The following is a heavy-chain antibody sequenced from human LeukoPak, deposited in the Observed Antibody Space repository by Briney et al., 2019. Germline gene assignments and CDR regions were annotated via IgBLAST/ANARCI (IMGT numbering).Heavy chain of an antibody. V-gene: IGHV7-4-1*02. CDR3: ARVKPYYDYVRGGWYFDY. D-gene: IGHD3-16*01. J-gene: IGHJ4*02. CDR2: INTNTGNP. CDR1: GYTFTSYA. Sequence: ASVKVSCKASGYTFTSYAMNWVRQAPGQGLEWMGWINTNTGNPTYAQGFAGRFVFSLDTSVSTAYLQISSLKAEDTAVYYCARVKPYYDYVRGGWYFDYWGQGTLVTVSS.